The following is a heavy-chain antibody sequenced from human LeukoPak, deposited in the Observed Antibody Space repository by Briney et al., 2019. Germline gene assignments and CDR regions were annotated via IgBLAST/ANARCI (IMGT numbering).Heavy chain of an antibody. CDR3: ARSSDCSGGSCFPFDP. V-gene: IGHV1-2*04. J-gene: IGHJ5*02. CDR1: GYTFTGYY. Sequence: ASVKVSCKASGYTFTGYYMHWVRQAPGQGLEWMGWINPNSGGTNYAQKFQGWVTMTRDTSISTAYMELSRLRSDDTAVYYCARSSDCSGGSCFPFDPWGQGTLVTVSS. CDR2: INPNSGGT. D-gene: IGHD2-15*01.